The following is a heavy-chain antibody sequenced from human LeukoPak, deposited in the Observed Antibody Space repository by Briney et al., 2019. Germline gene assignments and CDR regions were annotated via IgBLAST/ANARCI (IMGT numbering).Heavy chain of an antibody. V-gene: IGHV3-23*01. Sequence: PGGSLRLSCAASGFTFTSYSMNWVRQAPGKGLEWVSTISGGGGSAYYADSMKGRFTISRDNSKNTLYLQVNSLRAEDTAVYYCAKGGKWDVTPFDYWGQGTLVTVSS. CDR2: ISGGGGSA. CDR3: AKGGKWDVTPFDY. D-gene: IGHD1-26*01. CDR1: GFTFTSYS. J-gene: IGHJ4*02.